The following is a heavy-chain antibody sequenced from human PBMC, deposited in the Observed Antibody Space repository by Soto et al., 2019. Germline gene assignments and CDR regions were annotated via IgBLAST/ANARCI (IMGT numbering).Heavy chain of an antibody. J-gene: IGHJ4*02. CDR1: GFTFSSYG. CDR3: AKPAYYYDSSGYYFDY. Sequence: GGSLRLSCAASGFTFSSYGMHWVRQAPGKGLEWVAVISYDGSNKYYADSVKGRFTISRDNSKNTLYLQMNSLRAEDTAVYYCAKPAYYYDSSGYYFDYRGQGTLVTVSS. D-gene: IGHD3-22*01. CDR2: ISYDGSNK. V-gene: IGHV3-30*18.